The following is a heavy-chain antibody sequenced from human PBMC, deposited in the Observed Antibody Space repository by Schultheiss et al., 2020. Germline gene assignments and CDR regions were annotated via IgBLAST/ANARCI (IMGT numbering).Heavy chain of an antibody. V-gene: IGHV4-30-4*01. D-gene: IGHD6-19*01. Sequence: SETLSLTCTVSGGSISSGDYYWSWIRQPPGKGLEWIGYIYYSGSTYYNPSLKSRVTMSIDKPKNQFSLKLNSVTAADTAVYYCATRDSSGWYELDYWGQGTLVAVSS. J-gene: IGHJ4*02. CDR3: ATRDSSGWYELDY. CDR2: IYYSGST. CDR1: GGSISSGDYY.